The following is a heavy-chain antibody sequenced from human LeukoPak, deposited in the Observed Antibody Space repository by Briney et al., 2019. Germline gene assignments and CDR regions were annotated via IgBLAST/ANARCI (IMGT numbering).Heavy chain of an antibody. CDR1: GGSISSYY. CDR2: IYYSRST. CDR3: ARQRGRWDSFDY. D-gene: IGHD1-26*01. Sequence: PSETLSLTCTVSGGSISSYYWSWIRQPPGKGLEWIGYIYYSRSTNYNPSLKSRVTISVDTSKNQFSLKLSSVTAADTAVYYCARQRGRWDSFDYWGQGTLVTVSS. J-gene: IGHJ4*02. V-gene: IGHV4-59*08.